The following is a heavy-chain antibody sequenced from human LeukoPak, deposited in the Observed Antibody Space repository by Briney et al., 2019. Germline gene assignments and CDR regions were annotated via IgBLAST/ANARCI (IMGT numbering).Heavy chain of an antibody. Sequence: HPGGSLRLSCAASGFTFSTYWMSWVRQAPGKGLEWVANIKEDGSEQYYVDSVKGRFTISRDNAKSSLYLQMHSLRVEDTAVYYCARDDISIPARPGWFDPWGQGTLVTVS. D-gene: IGHD6-6*01. CDR3: ARDDISIPARPGWFDP. CDR1: GFTFSTYW. V-gene: IGHV3-7*01. J-gene: IGHJ5*02. CDR2: IKEDGSEQ.